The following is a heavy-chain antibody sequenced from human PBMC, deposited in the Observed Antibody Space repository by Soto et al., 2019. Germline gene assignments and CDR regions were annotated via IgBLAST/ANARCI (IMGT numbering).Heavy chain of an antibody. V-gene: IGHV5-51*01. Sequence: GESLKISCKGSGYSFTSYWIAWVRQMPGKGLEWMGIIYPGDSDTRYSPSFQGQVIISADKSITTAYLQWSSLKASDTAMYYCARPVNTAMIRAGYDIWGQGTMVTVSS. CDR1: GYSFTSYW. J-gene: IGHJ3*02. D-gene: IGHD5-18*01. CDR3: ARPVNTAMIRAGYDI. CDR2: IYPGDSDT.